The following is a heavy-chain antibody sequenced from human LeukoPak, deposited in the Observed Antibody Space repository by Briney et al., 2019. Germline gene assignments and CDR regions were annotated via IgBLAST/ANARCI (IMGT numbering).Heavy chain of an antibody. V-gene: IGHV1-69*01. CDR3: ARDGSRMVAPTSKTYYYYGMDV. J-gene: IGHJ6*02. CDR1: GGTFSSYA. D-gene: IGHD5-12*01. Sequence: GASVKVSCKASGGTFSSYAISWVRQAPGQGLEWMGGIIPIFGTANYAQKFQGRVTITADESTSTAYMEQSSLRSEDTAVYYCARDGSRMVAPTSKTYYYYGMDVWGQGTTVTASS. CDR2: IIPIFGTA.